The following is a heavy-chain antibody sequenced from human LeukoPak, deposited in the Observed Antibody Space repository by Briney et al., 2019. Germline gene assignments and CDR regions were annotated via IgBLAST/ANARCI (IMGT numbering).Heavy chain of an antibody. V-gene: IGHV4-59*01. Sequence: SETLSLTCSVSGASTTSYYWNWIRQAPGKGLEWIGYIYSDGTTSYSPSLRSRVTISIDTSRNQFSLKLNSVTAADTAVYYCARSLSSIAARSLNYWGQGTLVTVSS. CDR1: GASTTSYY. CDR2: IYSDGTT. D-gene: IGHD6-6*01. J-gene: IGHJ4*02. CDR3: ARSLSSIAARSLNY.